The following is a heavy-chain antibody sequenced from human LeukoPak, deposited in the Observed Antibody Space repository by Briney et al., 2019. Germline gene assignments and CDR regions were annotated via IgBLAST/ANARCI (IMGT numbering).Heavy chain of an antibody. J-gene: IGHJ4*02. CDR2: IKQDGSEK. CDR3: ARALYYDSSGSTPGY. CDR1: GFTFSSYG. D-gene: IGHD3-22*01. Sequence: GGSLRLSCAASGFTFSSYGIHWVRQAPGKGLEWVANIKQDGSEKYYVDSVKGRFTISRDNAKNSLYLQMNSLRAEDTAVYYCARALYYDSSGSTPGYWGQGTLVTVSS. V-gene: IGHV3-7*01.